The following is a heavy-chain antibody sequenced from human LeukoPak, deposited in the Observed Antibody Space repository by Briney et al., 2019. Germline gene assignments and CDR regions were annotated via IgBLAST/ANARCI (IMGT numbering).Heavy chain of an antibody. CDR1: GYSIRNGYN. J-gene: IGHJ4*02. V-gene: IGHV4-38-2*02. Sequence: PSETLSLTCTVSGYSIRNGYNWGWIRLSPGKGLEWLGSIYQSGSTYDNPSLKSRVTLSIDTSKNQFSLKLSAVTAADSALYYCARENDAVIRDYWGQGTLVTVSS. CDR2: IYQSGST. CDR3: ARENDAVIRDY. D-gene: IGHD2-21*02.